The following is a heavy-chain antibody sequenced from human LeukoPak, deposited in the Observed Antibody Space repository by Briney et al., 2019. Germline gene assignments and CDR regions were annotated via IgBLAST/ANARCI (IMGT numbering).Heavy chain of an antibody. CDR1: GFTFSSYA. Sequence: GGSLRLSCAASGFTFSSYAMHWVRQAPGKGLEWVAVISYDGSNKYYADSVKGRFTISRDNSKNTLYLQMNSLRAEDTAVYYCARDQERIDSSSTSCFFYYYYGMDVWGQGTTVTVSS. J-gene: IGHJ6*02. CDR3: ARDQERIDSSSTSCFFYYYYGMDV. D-gene: IGHD2-2*01. V-gene: IGHV3-30-3*01. CDR2: ISYDGSNK.